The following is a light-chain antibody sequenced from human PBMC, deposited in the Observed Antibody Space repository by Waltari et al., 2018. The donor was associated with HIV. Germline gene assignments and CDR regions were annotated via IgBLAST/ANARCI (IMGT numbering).Light chain of an antibody. CDR3: QQYVNLPLT. J-gene: IGKJ4*02. CDR1: QDISNY. V-gene: IGKV1-33*01. CDR2: DAS. Sequence: DIQMTQSPSPLSASVGDRVTITCQASQDISNYLNWYQQKPGKAPKLLIYDASNWETGVPSRFSGSGSGTDFTFTISSLQPEDIAVYYCQQYVNLPLTFGGGTKVEIK.